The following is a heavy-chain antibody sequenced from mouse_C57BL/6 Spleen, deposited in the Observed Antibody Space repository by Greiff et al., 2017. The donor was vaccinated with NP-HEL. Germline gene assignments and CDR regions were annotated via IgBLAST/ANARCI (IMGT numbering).Heavy chain of an antibody. V-gene: IGHV1-62-2*01. Sequence: VQLQQSGAELVKPGASVKLSCKASGYTFTDYTIHWVKQRPGQGLEWIGCIYPGSGGINYNEKFKDKAKLTADKSSSTAYMELRRLTSEDSAVYFCARCGVYDAYAWFAYWGQGTLVTVSA. D-gene: IGHD2-2*01. CDR2: IYPGSGGI. CDR1: GYTFTDYT. CDR3: ARCGVYDAYAWFAY. J-gene: IGHJ3*01.